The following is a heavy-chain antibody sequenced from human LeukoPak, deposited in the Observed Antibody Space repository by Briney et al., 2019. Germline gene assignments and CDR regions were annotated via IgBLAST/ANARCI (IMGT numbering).Heavy chain of an antibody. Sequence: SETLSLTCTVSGGSISSSSYYWGWIRQPPGKGLEWIGSIYYSGSTYYNPSLKSRVTISVDTSKNQFSLKLSSVTAADTAVYYCASVTGNILTGYYTTFDYWGQGTLVTVSS. CDR2: IYYSGST. D-gene: IGHD3-9*01. V-gene: IGHV4-39*07. J-gene: IGHJ4*02. CDR1: GGSISSSSYY. CDR3: ASVTGNILTGYYTTFDY.